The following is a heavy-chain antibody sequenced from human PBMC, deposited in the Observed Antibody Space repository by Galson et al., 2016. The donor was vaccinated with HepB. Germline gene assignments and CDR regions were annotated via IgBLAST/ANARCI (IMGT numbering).Heavy chain of an antibody. V-gene: IGHV3-23*01. D-gene: IGHD2-2*01. Sequence: SLRLSCAASGFTFSSYGMSWVRQAPGKGLEWVSGIFGSGDTTDYADSVKGRFTVSRDNSKNTLHLQMNRLRAEDTAVYYCAKDFPVVVPAALDEYYGMDVWGQGTTVIVS. CDR2: IFGSGDTT. CDR3: AKDFPVVVPAALDEYYGMDV. J-gene: IGHJ6*02. CDR1: GFTFSSYG.